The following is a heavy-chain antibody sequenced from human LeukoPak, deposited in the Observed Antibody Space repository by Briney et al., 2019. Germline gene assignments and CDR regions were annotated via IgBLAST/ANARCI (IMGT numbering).Heavy chain of an antibody. J-gene: IGHJ4*02. CDR1: GVTLSTYA. CDR3: AKEGGMITFGGVTDFDY. CDR2: ISGSGGST. Sequence: PGGSLRLSCAASGVTLSTYAMSWVRQAPGKGLEWVSAISGSGGSTYYADSVKGRFTISRDNSKNTLYLQMNSLRAEDTAVYYCAKEGGMITFGGVTDFDYWGQGTLVTVSS. V-gene: IGHV3-23*01. D-gene: IGHD3-16*01.